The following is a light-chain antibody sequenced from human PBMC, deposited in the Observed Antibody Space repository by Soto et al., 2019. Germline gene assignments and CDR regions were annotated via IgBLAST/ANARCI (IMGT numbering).Light chain of an antibody. CDR3: QQRSNWPP. V-gene: IGKV3-11*01. CDR1: QSVTNF. J-gene: IGKJ4*01. CDR2: DAS. Sequence: EIVLTQSPATLSLSPGAMATLSCRASQSVTNFLAWYQQKPGQAPRLLIYDASNRAPGIPARFSGSGFGTDFTLTISSLEAEDFAVYYCQQRSNWPPFGGGTKVEIK.